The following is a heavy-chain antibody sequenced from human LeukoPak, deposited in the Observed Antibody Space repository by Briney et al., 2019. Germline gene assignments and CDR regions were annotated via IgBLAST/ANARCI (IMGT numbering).Heavy chain of an antibody. CDR1: GGSTSSSSYY. D-gene: IGHD6-19*01. J-gene: IGHJ6*03. V-gene: IGHV4-39*01. CDR3: ARHQWHYYYYMGV. CDR2: IYYSGDT. Sequence: PSETLSLTCTVSGGSTSSSSYYWGWSRQPPGKGLEWIGSIYYSGDTYYNPSLKSRRVTISVDTSKNRFSLRLSSVTAADTAVYYCARHQWHYYYYMGVWGKGSTVTVSS.